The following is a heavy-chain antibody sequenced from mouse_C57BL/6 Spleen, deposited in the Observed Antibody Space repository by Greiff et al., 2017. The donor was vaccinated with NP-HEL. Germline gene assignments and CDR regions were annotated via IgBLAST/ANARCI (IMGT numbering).Heavy chain of an antibody. CDR3: ARRGGSDWYFDV. CDR2: IDPSDSYT. V-gene: IGHV1-69*01. J-gene: IGHJ1*03. Sequence: QVQLQQPGAELVMPGASVKLSCKPSGYTFTSYWMHWVKQRPGQGLEWIGEIDPSDSYTNYNQKFKGKSTLTVDKSSSTAYMQVSSLTSEDSAVYYCARRGGSDWYFDVWGTGTTVTVSS. D-gene: IGHD1-1*01. CDR1: GYTFTSYW.